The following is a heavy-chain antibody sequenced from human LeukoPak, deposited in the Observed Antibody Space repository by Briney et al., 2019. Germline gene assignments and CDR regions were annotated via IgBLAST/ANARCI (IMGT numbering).Heavy chain of an antibody. CDR3: ARAAFDI. Sequence: ASVKVSCKASGYTFTSYYMHWVRQAPGQGLEWMGRINPNSGATNYAEKFQGRVTMTTDTSISTAYMEVSRLRYDDTAVYYCARAAFDIWGQGTMVTVSS. CDR1: GYTFTSYY. V-gene: IGHV1-2*02. J-gene: IGHJ3*02. CDR2: INPNSGAT.